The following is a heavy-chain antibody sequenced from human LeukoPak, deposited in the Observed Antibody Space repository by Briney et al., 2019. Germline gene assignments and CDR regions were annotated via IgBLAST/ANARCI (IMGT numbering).Heavy chain of an antibody. J-gene: IGHJ4*02. CDR3: AKTFIVVVPAALYPYDY. CDR1: GFTFSSYS. Sequence: GGSLRLSCAASGFTFSSYSMNWVRQAPGKGLEWVAFIRYDGSNKYYADSVKGRFTISRDNSKNTLYLQMNSLRAEDTAVYYCAKTFIVVVPAALYPYDYWGQGTLVTVSS. CDR2: IRYDGSNK. D-gene: IGHD2-2*01. V-gene: IGHV3-30*02.